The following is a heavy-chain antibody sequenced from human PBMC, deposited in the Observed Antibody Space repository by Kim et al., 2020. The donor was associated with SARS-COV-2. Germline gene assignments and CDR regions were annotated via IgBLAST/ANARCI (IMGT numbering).Heavy chain of an antibody. CDR2: IKEDGSEK. J-gene: IGHJ4*02. CDR1: GFTISRHW. Sequence: GGSLRLSCAASGFTISRHWMNWVRQAPGKGLEWVANIKEDGSEKYYVNSVKGRFAISRDNAKNSVSLQLNNLRAEDTGVYHCARRGDSNSWIAFDYWGQGILVTVSS. CDR3: ARRGDSNSWIAFDY. D-gene: IGHD6-13*01. V-gene: IGHV3-7*01.